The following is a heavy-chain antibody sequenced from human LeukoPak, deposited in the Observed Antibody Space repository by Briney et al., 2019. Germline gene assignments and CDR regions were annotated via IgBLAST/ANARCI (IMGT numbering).Heavy chain of an antibody. CDR1: GGSFSGYY. D-gene: IGHD3-16*02. Sequence: SETLCLTCAVYGGSFSGYYWSWIRQPPGKGLEWIGEINHSGSTNYNPSLKSRVTISVDTSKNQFSLKLSSVTAADTAVYYCAREGDYDYVWGSYPWVYWAQGTLVTVSS. J-gene: IGHJ4*02. CDR3: AREGDYDYVWGSYPWVY. CDR2: INHSGST. V-gene: IGHV4-34*01.